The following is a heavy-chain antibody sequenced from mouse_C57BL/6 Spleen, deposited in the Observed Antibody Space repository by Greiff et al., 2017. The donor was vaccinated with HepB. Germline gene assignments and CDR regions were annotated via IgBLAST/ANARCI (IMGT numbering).Heavy chain of an antibody. CDR2: ISYSGST. J-gene: IGHJ3*01. V-gene: IGHV3-1*01. D-gene: IGHD1-1*01. Sequence: EVQLQESGPGMVKPSQSLSLPCTVTGYSITSGYDWHWIRHFPGNKLEWMGYISYSGSTNYNPSLKSRISITHDTSKNHFFLKLNSVTTEDTATYYCARAVLWLAYWGQGALVTDSA. CDR1: GYSITSGYD. CDR3: ARAVLWLAY.